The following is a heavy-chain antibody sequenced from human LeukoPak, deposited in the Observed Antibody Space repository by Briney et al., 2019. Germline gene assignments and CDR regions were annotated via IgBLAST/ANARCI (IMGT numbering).Heavy chain of an antibody. Sequence: GESLKISCKGSGYSFTSYWLGWVRQMPGKGLEWMGIIYPGDSDTANSPSFQGQVTISADKSISTAYLQWSSLKASDTAMYYCARMGEYYGSNIWGQGTMVTVSS. CDR1: GYSFTSYW. V-gene: IGHV5-51*01. CDR3: ARMGEYYGSNI. CDR2: IYPGDSDT. J-gene: IGHJ3*02. D-gene: IGHD3-10*01.